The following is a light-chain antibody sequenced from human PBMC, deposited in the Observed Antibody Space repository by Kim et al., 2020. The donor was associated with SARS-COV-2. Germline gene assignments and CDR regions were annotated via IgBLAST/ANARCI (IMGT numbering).Light chain of an antibody. CDR2: DIS. J-gene: IGKJ4*01. V-gene: IGKV3-15*01. Sequence: EIVMTQFPATLAMSPGERATLSCRASQNIRSNLAWYQEKPGQTPRLLIYDISTSTSTCPARFSGSGSGTEFTLTISSLQSEDFAVYYCPQYNAWPLTFGGGTKLEI. CDR1: QNIRSN. CDR3: PQYNAWPLT.